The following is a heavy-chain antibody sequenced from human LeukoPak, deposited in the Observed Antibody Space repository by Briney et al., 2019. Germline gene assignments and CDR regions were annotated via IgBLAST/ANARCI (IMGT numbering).Heavy chain of an antibody. D-gene: IGHD5-12*01. V-gene: IGHV4-31*03. CDR1: GGSISNGDHY. Sequence: SETLSLTCTVSGGSISNGDHYWSWIRQHPRKGLEWIGHIYYSGSTYYNPSLKSRGIISVETSKNQFSLKLSSVTAADTAVYYCARSPIGYSGYDYYFDYWGQGTLVTVSS. CDR2: IYYSGST. CDR3: ARSPIGYSGYDYYFDY. J-gene: IGHJ4*02.